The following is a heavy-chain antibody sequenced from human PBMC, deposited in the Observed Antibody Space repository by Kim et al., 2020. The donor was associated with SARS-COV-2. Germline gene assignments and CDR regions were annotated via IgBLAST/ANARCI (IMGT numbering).Heavy chain of an antibody. Sequence: GGSLRLSCAASGFTFSSSAMMWVRQAPGKGLEWVSGISGSGYSTYYADSVKGRFTISRDNSENTLYLQMNSLRVDETAVYYCAKEGGSSWSREGMDVWGQGTTVTVSS. CDR3: AKEGGSSWSREGMDV. CDR1: GFTFSSSA. J-gene: IGHJ6*02. V-gene: IGHV3-23*01. D-gene: IGHD6-13*01. CDR2: ISGSGYST.